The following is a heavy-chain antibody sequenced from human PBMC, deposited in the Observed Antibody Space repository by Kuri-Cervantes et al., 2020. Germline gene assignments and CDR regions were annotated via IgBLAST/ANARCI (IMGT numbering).Heavy chain of an antibody. CDR2: IYYSGST. CDR3: ARLAGVLHFDY. D-gene: IGHD3-16*01. J-gene: IGHJ4*02. Sequence: SETLSLICTVSGGSISSSSYYWGWIHQPPGKGLEWIGSIYYSGSTYYNPSLKSRVTISVDTSKNQFSLKLSSVTAADTAVYYCARLAGVLHFDYWGQGTLVTVSS. V-gene: IGHV4-39*01. CDR1: GGSISSSSYY.